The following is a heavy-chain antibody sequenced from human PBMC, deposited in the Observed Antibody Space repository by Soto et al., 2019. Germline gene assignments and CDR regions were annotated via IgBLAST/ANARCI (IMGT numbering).Heavy chain of an antibody. CDR2: IYYSGST. Sequence: QVQLQESGPGLVKPSETLSLTCTVSGGSISSYYWSWIRQPPGKGLEWLGYIYYSGSTNYTPSLKSRVTISVDTSKNQFSLKLSSVTAADAVVYYCARHAEYYFDYWGQGTLVTVSS. CDR1: GGSISSYY. CDR3: ARHAEYYFDY. V-gene: IGHV4-59*08. J-gene: IGHJ4*02.